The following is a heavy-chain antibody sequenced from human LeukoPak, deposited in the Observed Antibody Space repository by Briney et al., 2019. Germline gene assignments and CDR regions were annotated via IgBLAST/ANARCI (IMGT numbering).Heavy chain of an antibody. CDR1: GFTFTSYA. D-gene: IGHD3-22*01. CDR3: AKESGDDSSGYYEVFDY. J-gene: IGHJ4*02. CDR2: SGTVCST. V-gene: IGHV3-23*01. Sequence: PVGSLRLSCTASGFTFTSYAMSSVRQAPGKGPEWVSVSGTVCSTNHADSVKGRFTISRDNSKNTLYLQMNSLTAEDKAVDYCAKESGDDSSGYYEVFDYWGQGTLVTVSS.